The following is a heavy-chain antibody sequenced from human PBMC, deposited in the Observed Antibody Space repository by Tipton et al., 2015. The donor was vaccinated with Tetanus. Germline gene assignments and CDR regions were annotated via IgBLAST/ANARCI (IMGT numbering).Heavy chain of an antibody. D-gene: IGHD2-15*01. Sequence: SLRLSCAASGFIFSSYGIPWVRPAPGTGLEWVAVSWYDGTDKYYADSVKGRFTISRDNSKNTLYLKMNSLRAEDTAVYYCAREADCRGGSCFSGDLDNWGQGAQVTGSS. CDR2: SWYDGTDK. J-gene: IGHJ4*02. CDR3: AREADCRGGSCFSGDLDN. CDR1: GFIFSSYG. V-gene: IGHV3-33*01.